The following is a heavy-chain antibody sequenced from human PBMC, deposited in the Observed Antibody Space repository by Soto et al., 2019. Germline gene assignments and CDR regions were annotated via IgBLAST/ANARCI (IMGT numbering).Heavy chain of an antibody. CDR1: GGSISSYY. V-gene: IGHV4-59*01. CDR3: ARTGYCSSTSCYPLDY. CDR2: IYYSGST. Sequence: PSETLCLTCTVAGGSISSYYGSWLRQPPGKGLEWIGYIYYSGSTNYNPSLKSRVTISVDTSKNQFSLKLSSVTAADTAVYYCARTGYCSSTSCYPLDYWGQGTLVTVSS. J-gene: IGHJ4*02. D-gene: IGHD2-2*01.